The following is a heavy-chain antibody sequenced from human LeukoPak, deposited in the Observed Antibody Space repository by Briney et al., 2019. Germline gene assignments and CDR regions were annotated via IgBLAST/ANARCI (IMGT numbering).Heavy chain of an antibody. CDR1: GYTFTSYD. CDR3: ARARYDFWSGYYPSDY. Sequence: GASVKVSCKGSGYTFTSYDINWVRQATGQGLEWMGWMNPNSGNTGYAQKFQGRVTITRNTSISTAYMELSSLRSEDTAVYYCARARYDFWSGYYPSDYWGQGTLVTVSS. CDR2: MNPNSGNT. D-gene: IGHD3-3*01. J-gene: IGHJ4*02. V-gene: IGHV1-8*01.